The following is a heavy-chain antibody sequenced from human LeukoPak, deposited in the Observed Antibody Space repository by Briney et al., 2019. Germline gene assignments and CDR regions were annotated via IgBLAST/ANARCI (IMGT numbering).Heavy chain of an antibody. J-gene: IGHJ4*02. CDR3: ARDRQSLLYDY. CDR2: ISGSSSYI. Sequence: PGGSLGLSCAASGFTFSSYSMNWVRQAPGKGLEWVSSISGSSSYIYYADSVKGRFTISRDNAKNSLYLQMNSLRAEDTAVYYCARDRQSLLYDYWGQGTLVTVSS. CDR1: GFTFSSYS. V-gene: IGHV3-21*01. D-gene: IGHD3-10*01.